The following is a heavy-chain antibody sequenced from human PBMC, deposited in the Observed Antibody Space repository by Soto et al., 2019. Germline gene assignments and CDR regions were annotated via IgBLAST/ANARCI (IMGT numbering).Heavy chain of an antibody. CDR1: GFTFSSYG. J-gene: IGHJ4*02. D-gene: IGHD6-13*01. V-gene: IGHV3-33*05. CDR2: ILYDGSNK. Sequence: QVQLVESGGGVVQPGRSLRLSCAASGFTFSSYGMHWVRQAPGKGLEWVAVILYDGSNKYYADSVKGRFTISRDNSKNTLYLQMTSLRSEDTAVYYCARPGIAAAGTIYWGQGTLVTVSS. CDR3: ARPGIAAAGTIY.